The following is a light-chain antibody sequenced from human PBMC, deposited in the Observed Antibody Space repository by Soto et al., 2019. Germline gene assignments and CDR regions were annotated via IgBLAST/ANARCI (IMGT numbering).Light chain of an antibody. V-gene: IGLV2-14*01. CDR3: SSYTSSNTLEV. CDR2: EVS. Sequence: QSVLIQPASVSGSPGQSITISCTGTSSDVGGSNYVSWYLHHPHRAPKLLIFEVSYRPSGVSNRFSGSKSGNMASLTISGLQAEDEADYYCSSYTSSNTLEVFGSGTKLTVL. J-gene: IGLJ1*01. CDR1: SSDVGGSNY.